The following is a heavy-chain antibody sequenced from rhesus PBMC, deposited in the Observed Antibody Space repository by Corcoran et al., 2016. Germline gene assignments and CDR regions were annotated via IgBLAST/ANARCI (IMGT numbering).Heavy chain of an antibody. D-gene: IGHD6-25*01. CDR1: GGSISSSNW. CDR2: IYAGRGST. CDR3: ARHIAAAPHFDY. J-gene: IGHJ4*01. Sequence: QVQLQESGPGLVKPSETLSLTCAVAGGSISSSNWWSGIRQPPGKGVEWIGYIYAGRGSTSSNPSLKSRFTISTATSKTHFSLKLGSLTAADTAVYYCARHIAAAPHFDYWGQGVLVTVSS. V-gene: IGHV4-65*01.